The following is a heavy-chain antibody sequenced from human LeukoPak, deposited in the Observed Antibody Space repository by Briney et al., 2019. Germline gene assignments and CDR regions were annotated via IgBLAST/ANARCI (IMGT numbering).Heavy chain of an antibody. Sequence: PGGSLRLSCAASGFTFSDYYMSWIRQAPGKGLEWVSYISSSGSTIYYADSVKGRFTISRDNAKNSLYLQMNSLRAEDTAVYYCARIARVGANPTEDYWGQGTLVTVSS. CDR1: GFTFSDYY. CDR2: ISSSGSTI. V-gene: IGHV3-11*04. CDR3: ARIARVGANPTEDY. J-gene: IGHJ4*02. D-gene: IGHD1-26*01.